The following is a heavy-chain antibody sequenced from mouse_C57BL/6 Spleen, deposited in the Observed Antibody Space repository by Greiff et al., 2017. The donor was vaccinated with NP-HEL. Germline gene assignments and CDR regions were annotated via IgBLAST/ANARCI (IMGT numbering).Heavy chain of an antibody. Sequence: EVKLVESGEGLVKPGGSLKLSCAASGFTFSSYAMSWVRQTPEKRLEWVAYISSGGDYIYYADTVKGRFTISRDNARNTLYLKMSSLKTEDTAMYYFTIDRVYDGSSYGYYAMDYWGQGTSVTVSS. CDR3: TIDRVYDGSSYGYYAMDY. D-gene: IGHD1-1*01. J-gene: IGHJ4*01. V-gene: IGHV5-9-1*02. CDR1: GFTFSSYA. CDR2: ISSGGDYI.